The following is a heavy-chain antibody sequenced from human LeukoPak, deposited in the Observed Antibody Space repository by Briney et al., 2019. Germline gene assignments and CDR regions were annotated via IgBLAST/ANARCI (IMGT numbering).Heavy chain of an antibody. Sequence: RASVKVSCKASGYTFTGYYMHWVRQAPGQGLEWMGWINPNSGGTNYAQKFQGRVTMTRDTSISTAYMELSRLRSDDTAVYYCARDNSMHERGWWFDPWGQGTLVTVSS. D-gene: IGHD4-23*01. CDR2: INPNSGGT. CDR3: ARDNSMHERGWWFDP. V-gene: IGHV1-2*02. CDR1: GYTFTGYY. J-gene: IGHJ5*02.